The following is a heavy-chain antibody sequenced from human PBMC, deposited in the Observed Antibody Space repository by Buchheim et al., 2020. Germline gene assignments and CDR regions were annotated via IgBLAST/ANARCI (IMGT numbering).Heavy chain of an antibody. V-gene: IGHV3-48*03. CDR2: ISSSGSTI. J-gene: IGHJ4*02. Sequence: EVQLVESGGGLVQPGGSLRLSCAASGFTFSSYEMNWVRQAPGKGLEWVSYISSSGSTIYYADSVKGRFTISRDNAKNSLYLQMNSLRAEDTAVYYCARDHYDFWSGPGLDYLDYWGQGTL. CDR1: GFTFSSYE. D-gene: IGHD3-3*01. CDR3: ARDHYDFWSGPGLDYLDY.